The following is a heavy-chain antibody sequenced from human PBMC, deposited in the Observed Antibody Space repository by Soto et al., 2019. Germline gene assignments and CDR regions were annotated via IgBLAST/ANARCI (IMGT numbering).Heavy chain of an antibody. J-gene: IGHJ6*02. CDR1: GFTFNRYS. Sequence: EVQLVESGGGLVQPGGSLRLSCTTSGFTFNRYSMNWVRQAPGKGLEWVSYITSGSTTIYYADSVKGRFTISRDNAENSRYLQMNSLRDEDTAVYYCVRDKYYDIVTGYRDSGMDVWGQGTTVTVSS. D-gene: IGHD3-9*01. CDR2: ITSGSTTI. CDR3: VRDKYYDIVTGYRDSGMDV. V-gene: IGHV3-48*02.